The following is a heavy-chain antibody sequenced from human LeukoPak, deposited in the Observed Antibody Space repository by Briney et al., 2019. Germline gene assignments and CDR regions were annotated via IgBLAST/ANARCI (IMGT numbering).Heavy chain of an antibody. J-gene: IGHJ4*02. Sequence: GGSLKLSCAASGFTFSSYPMHWVRQAPGKGLEWVALISYDGSNKYYADSVKGRFSISRDNSKNTLYLQMNSLRAEDTAVYYCAKAGGTAVEFFDYWGQGTLVTVSS. CDR1: GFTFSSYP. D-gene: IGHD1-7*01. CDR3: AKAGGTAVEFFDY. CDR2: ISYDGSNK. V-gene: IGHV3-30*04.